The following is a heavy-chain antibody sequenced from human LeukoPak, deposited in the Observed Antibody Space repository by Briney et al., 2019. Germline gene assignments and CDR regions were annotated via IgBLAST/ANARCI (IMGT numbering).Heavy chain of an antibody. V-gene: IGHV3-30*03. CDR2: ISYSGRHK. CDR3: ARVGYYASGPFSYFDY. Sequence: GGSHRLSCAASGFTFSSYGMHWVRQAPGKGLEWVAVISYSGRHKYYADSVKGRFTISRDNSKNTLYLQMNSLRAEDTAVYYCARVGYYASGPFSYFDYWGQGTLVTVTS. D-gene: IGHD3-10*01. CDR1: GFTFSSYG. J-gene: IGHJ4*02.